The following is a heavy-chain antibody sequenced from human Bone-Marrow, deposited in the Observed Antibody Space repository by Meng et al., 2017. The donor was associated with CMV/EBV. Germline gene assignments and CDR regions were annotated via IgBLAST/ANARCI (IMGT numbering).Heavy chain of an antibody. CDR1: GFTFSDYY. CDR2: ISSSGRTI. J-gene: IGHJ5*02. V-gene: IGHV3-11*01. Sequence: GESLKISCAASGFTFSDYYMSWIRQAPGKGLEWVSYISSSGRTIYYADSVKGRFTISRDNAKNSLYLQMNSLRAEDTAVYYCARDYTDYDILTGYYISWFGPWGQGTLVTVSS. CDR3: ARDYTDYDILTGYYISWFGP. D-gene: IGHD3-9*01.